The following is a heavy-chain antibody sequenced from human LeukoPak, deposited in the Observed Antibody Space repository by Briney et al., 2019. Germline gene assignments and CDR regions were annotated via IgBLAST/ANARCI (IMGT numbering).Heavy chain of an antibody. Sequence: PGGSLRLSCAASGFTFRTHNMNWVRQVPGKGLEWVSYISSSSTTISYADSVKGRFTISRDNAKNSPYLLMNSLRAEDTAVYYCARDWDWYKAFDYWGQGTLVTVSS. J-gene: IGHJ4*02. D-gene: IGHD3/OR15-3a*01. CDR1: GFTFRTHN. CDR3: ARDWDWYKAFDY. CDR2: ISSSSTTI. V-gene: IGHV3-48*01.